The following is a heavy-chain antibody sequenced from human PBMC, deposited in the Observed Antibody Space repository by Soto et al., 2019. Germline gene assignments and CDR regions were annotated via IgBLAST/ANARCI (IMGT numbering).Heavy chain of an antibody. D-gene: IGHD6-13*01. V-gene: IGHV3-30*03. J-gene: IGHJ4*02. CDR1: GFIFSTYG. Sequence: QVQLVEYGGGVVQPGGSLRLSCATSGFIFSTYGMQWVRQSPGEGLEWVAVMANDGSYQYYADSVKGRFTISTDNSKNTRYLQMDSRRRDNAAVEYCARSMGCSSCYPPDYWGQGTLVTVSS. CDR3: ARSMGCSSCYPPDY. CDR2: MANDGSYQ.